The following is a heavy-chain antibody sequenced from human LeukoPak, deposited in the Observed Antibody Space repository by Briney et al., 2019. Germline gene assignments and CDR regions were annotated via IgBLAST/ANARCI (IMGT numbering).Heavy chain of an antibody. Sequence: SETLSLTCTVSGGPMHSYYWSWIRQTAGKGLEWIGRLYPGVSTNYNPSLKSRVTMSVDTSKNQFALKLSAVTAADTAVYYCARLKFYDSTGYSPGHYMDVCGKGTTVTVSS. CDR1: GGPMHSYY. V-gene: IGHV4-4*07. J-gene: IGHJ6*03. CDR2: LYPGVST. D-gene: IGHD3-22*01. CDR3: ARLKFYDSTGYSPGHYMDV.